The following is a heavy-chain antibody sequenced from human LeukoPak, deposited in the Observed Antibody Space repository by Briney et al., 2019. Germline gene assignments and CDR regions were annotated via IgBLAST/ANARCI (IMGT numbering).Heavy chain of an antibody. CDR3: ARDPTTVATLSYYFDF. CDR1: AGSFIGSF. Sequence: SETLSLTCAVSAGSFIGSFWNWIRQPPAKGLEWIADITHRGITNYNPSLKSRVTISVDTSKNQFSLKLTSVTAADTAVYYCARDPTTVATLSYYFDFWGQGTPVTVSS. D-gene: IGHD4-23*01. V-gene: IGHV4-34*01. CDR2: ITHRGIT. J-gene: IGHJ4*02.